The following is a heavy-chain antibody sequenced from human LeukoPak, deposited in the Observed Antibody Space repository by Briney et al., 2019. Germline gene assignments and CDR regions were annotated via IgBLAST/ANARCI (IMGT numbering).Heavy chain of an antibody. CDR1: GFTFSDYY. CDR2: ISGRGHVM. J-gene: IGHJ3*02. CDR3: ARDGGGYVVTDGFDI. D-gene: IGHD5-12*01. V-gene: IGHV3-11*01. Sequence: GGSLRLSCAASGFTFSDYYMSWIRQAPGKGLEWLSYISGRGHVMYYANSVKGRFTIFRDNAKSSLYLQMNSLRAEDTAVYYCARDGGGYVVTDGFDIWGQGTMVTVSS.